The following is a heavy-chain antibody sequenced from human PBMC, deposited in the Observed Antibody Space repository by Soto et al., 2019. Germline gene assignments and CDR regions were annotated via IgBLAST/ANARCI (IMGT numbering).Heavy chain of an antibody. CDR1: GFTFSSYG. J-gene: IGHJ1*01. V-gene: IGHV3-33*01. D-gene: IGHD1-26*01. Sequence: QVQLVESGGGVVQPGRSLRLSCAASGFTFSSYGMHWVRQAPGKGLEWVALIWYDGSNKYYADSVKGRFPISRDNSKNTLYLQMNSLTAEDTAVYYCARDQGAYAEYFQHWGQGTLVTVSS. CDR3: ARDQGAYAEYFQH. CDR2: IWYDGSNK.